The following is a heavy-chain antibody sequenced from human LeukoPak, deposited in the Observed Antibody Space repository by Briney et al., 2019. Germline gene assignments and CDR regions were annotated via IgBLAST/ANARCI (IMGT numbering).Heavy chain of an antibody. J-gene: IGHJ6*03. CDR3: ARRIAAPHYYYMDV. V-gene: IGHV3-7*01. CDR2: IKQDGSEK. Sequence: GGSLRLSCAASGFTFSSYGMSWVRQAPGKGLEWVANIKQDGSEKYYVDSVKGRFTISRDNAKNSLYLQMNSLRAEDTAVYYCARRIAAPHYYYMDVWGKGTTVTVSS. D-gene: IGHD6-6*01. CDR1: GFTFSSYG.